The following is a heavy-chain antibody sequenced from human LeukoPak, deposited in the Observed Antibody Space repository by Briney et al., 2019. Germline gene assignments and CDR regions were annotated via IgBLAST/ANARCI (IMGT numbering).Heavy chain of an antibody. Sequence: PGGSLRLSCAVSGFTFSSYSMNWVRQAPGKGLEWVSSISSSSSYIYYADSVKGRFTISRDNAKNSLYLQMNSLRAEDTAVYYCARDWCALRGFIDYWGQGTLVTVSP. CDR3: ARDWCALRGFIDY. D-gene: IGHD3-10*01. V-gene: IGHV3-21*01. CDR1: GFTFSSYS. CDR2: ISSSSSYI. J-gene: IGHJ4*02.